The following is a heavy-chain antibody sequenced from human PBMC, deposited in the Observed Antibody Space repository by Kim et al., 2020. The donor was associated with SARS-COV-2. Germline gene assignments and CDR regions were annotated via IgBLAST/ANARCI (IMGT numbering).Heavy chain of an antibody. CDR2: ISYDGSNK. J-gene: IGHJ4*01. D-gene: IGHD3-22*01. V-gene: IGHV3-30*18. CDR1: GFTFSSYG. Sequence: GGSLRLSCAASGFTFSSYGMHWVRQAPGKGLEWVAVISYDGSNKYYADSVKGRFTISRDNSKNTLYLQMNSLRAEDTAVYYCAKDCAPRITMIPGYYFD. CDR3: AKDCAPRITMIPGYYFD.